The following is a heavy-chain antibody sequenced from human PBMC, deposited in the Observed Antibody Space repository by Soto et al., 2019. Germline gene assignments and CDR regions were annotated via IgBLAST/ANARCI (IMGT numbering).Heavy chain of an antibody. CDR1: GGTVSSYA. D-gene: IGHD3-22*01. Sequence: SCKASGGTVSSYAISWVRQAPGQGLEWMGGIIPIFGTANYAQKFQGRVTITADESTSTAYMELSSLRSEDTAVYYCARGPYYYDSSGYYFLDYYFDYWGQGTLVTVSS. J-gene: IGHJ4*02. CDR3: ARGPYYYDSSGYYFLDYYFDY. CDR2: IIPIFGTA. V-gene: IGHV1-69*01.